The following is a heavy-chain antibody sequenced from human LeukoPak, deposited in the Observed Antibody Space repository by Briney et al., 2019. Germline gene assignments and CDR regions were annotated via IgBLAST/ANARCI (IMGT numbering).Heavy chain of an antibody. D-gene: IGHD4-17*01. CDR3: AKAWRAYGDYHTFDI. J-gene: IGHJ3*02. CDR2: ILYDGSNK. V-gene: IGHV3-30*18. CDR1: GFTFSSYG. Sequence: GGSLRLSCVASGFTFSSYGMHWVRQAPGKGLEWVAVILYDGSNKYNVDSVKGRFTISRDTSKNTLYLQMSSLRAEDTAVYYCAKAWRAYGDYHTFDIWGQGTMVTVSS.